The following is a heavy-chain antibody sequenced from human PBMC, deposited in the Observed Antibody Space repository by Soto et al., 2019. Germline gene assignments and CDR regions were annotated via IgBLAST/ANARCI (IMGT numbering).Heavy chain of an antibody. CDR1: GYTFTSYG. D-gene: IGHD2-2*01. CDR3: ARDHGVVVPADAFDI. J-gene: IGHJ3*02. V-gene: IGHV1-18*01. Sequence: ASVKVSCKASGYTFTSYGISWVRQAPGQGLEWMGWISAYNGNTNYAQKLQGRVTMTTDTSTSTAYMELRSLRSDDTAVYYCARDHGVVVPADAFDIWGQGTMVTVSS. CDR2: ISAYNGNT.